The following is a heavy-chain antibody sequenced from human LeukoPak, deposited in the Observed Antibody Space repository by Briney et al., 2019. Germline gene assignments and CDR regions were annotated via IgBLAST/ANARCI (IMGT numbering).Heavy chain of an antibody. J-gene: IGHJ4*02. Sequence: SETLSLTCTVSGGSISSSSYYWGWIRQPPGKGLEWIGSIYYSGSTYYNPSLKSRVTISVDTSKNQFSLKLSSVTAADTAVYYCARRDVPAATFDYWGQGTLVTVSS. CDR1: GGSISSSSYY. CDR3: ARRDVPAATFDY. D-gene: IGHD2-2*01. CDR2: IYYSGST. V-gene: IGHV4-39*07.